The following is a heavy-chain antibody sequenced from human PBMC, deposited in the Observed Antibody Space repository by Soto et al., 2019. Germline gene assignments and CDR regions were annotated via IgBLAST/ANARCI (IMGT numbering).Heavy chain of an antibody. D-gene: IGHD7-27*01. J-gene: IGHJ4*02. V-gene: IGHV4-31*03. CDR2: IYYSGST. CDR3: ARVSTGATYYFDS. Sequence: SETLSLTCTVSGGSISSGGYHWSWIRQHPGKGLEWIGYIYYSGSTYYNPSLKSRTIMSVDTSRNQFSLKLRSVTAADTAVYYCARVSTGATYYFDSWGQGALVTVSS. CDR1: GGSISSGGYH.